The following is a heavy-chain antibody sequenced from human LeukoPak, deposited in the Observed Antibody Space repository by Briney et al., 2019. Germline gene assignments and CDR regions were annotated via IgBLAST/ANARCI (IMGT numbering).Heavy chain of an antibody. V-gene: IGHV4-59*08. J-gene: IGHJ5*02. D-gene: IGHD6-13*01. CDR3: ARRRAEGGSSAHYNWFDP. Sequence: PSETLSLTCTVSGGSINDYYWGWIRQPPGKGLEWIGYIYYSGSTKYNPSLKSRVTISVDTSKNQFSLKLSSVTAADTAVYYCARRRAEGGSSAHYNWFDPWGQGTLVTVSS. CDR2: IYYSGST. CDR1: GGSINDYY.